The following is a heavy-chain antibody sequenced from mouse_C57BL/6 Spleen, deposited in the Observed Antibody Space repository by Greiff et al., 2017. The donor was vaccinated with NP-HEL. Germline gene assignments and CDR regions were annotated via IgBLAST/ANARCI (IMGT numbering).Heavy chain of an antibody. D-gene: IGHD1-1*01. J-gene: IGHJ2*01. CDR2: INPNNGGT. CDR1: GYTFTDYN. V-gene: IGHV1-18*01. CDR3: ARGGSITTNFDY. Sequence: EVQLQQSGPELVKPGASVKIPCKASGYTFTDYNMDWVKQSHGKSLEWIGDINPNNGGTIYNQKFKGKATLTVDKSSSTAYMELRSLTSEDTAVYYCARGGSITTNFDYGGQGTTLTVSS.